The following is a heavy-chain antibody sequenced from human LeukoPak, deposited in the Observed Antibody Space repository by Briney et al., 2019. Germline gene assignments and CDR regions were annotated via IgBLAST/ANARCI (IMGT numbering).Heavy chain of an antibody. V-gene: IGHV4-59*01. CDR1: GGSISSYY. D-gene: IGHD3-22*01. CDR3: ARNSYYYDSSGYSGYFDY. Sequence: SETLSPTCTVSGGSISSYYWSWIRQPPGKGLEWIGYIYNSGSTNYNPSLKSRVTISVDTSKNQLSLKLSSVTAADTAVYYCARNSYYYDSSGYSGYFDYWGQGTLVTVSS. CDR2: IYNSGST. J-gene: IGHJ4*02.